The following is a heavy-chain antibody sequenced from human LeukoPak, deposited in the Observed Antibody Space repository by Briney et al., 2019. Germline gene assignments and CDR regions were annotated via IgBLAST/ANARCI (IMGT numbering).Heavy chain of an antibody. D-gene: IGHD2-2*01. V-gene: IGHV3-23*01. Sequence: GGSLRLSCAASGFTISNSAMTWVRQAPGKGRDWVSIITDNGAHTFYADSVKGRFTISRDTSENTLYLQMNSLRADDTAVYYCATVGGSCSSSNCFAYFAYWGQGTLLTVSS. CDR3: ATVGGSCSSSNCFAYFAY. CDR2: ITDNGAHT. J-gene: IGHJ4*02. CDR1: GFTISNSA.